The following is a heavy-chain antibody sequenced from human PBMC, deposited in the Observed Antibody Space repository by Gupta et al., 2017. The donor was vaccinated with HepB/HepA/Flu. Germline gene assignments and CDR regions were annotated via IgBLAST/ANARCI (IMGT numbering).Heavy chain of an antibody. CDR2: INHSGST. CDR1: GGSFSGYY. CDR3: ARGDPYYFYGDYDYYYGMDV. V-gene: IGHV4-34*01. J-gene: IGHJ6*02. D-gene: IGHD4-17*01. Sequence: AVYGGSFSGYYWSWIRQPPGKGLEWIGEINHSGSTNYNPYLKSRVTISVDTSKNQFSLKLSSVTAADTAVYYCARGDPYYFYGDYDYYYGMDVWGQGTTVTVSS.